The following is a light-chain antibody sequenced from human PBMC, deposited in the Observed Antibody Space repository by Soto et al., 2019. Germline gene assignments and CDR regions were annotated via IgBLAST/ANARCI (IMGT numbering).Light chain of an antibody. J-gene: IGLJ1*01. Sequence: QSVLTQPPSASGTPGQRITISCSGSSSNIGDNPVNWYQQLPGAAPKLIIYEVTDRPSGVSNRFSGSKSGNTASLTISGLQAEDEAEYYCSSYTNINTRACVFGTGTKVTVL. V-gene: IGLV1-44*01. CDR2: EVT. CDR3: SSYTNINTRACV. CDR1: SSNIGDNP.